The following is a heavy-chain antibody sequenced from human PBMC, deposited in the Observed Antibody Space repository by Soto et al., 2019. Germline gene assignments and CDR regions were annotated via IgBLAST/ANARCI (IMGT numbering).Heavy chain of an antibody. CDR2: IIPINGMA. Sequence: QVQLVQSGAEVKKPGSSVKVSCTASGGTFSSYTINWVRQAPGQGLEWMGRIIPINGMANYAQKFQGRVTITANKSTSTAYMELSSLTSEDTALYYCASTPEVQLYPIYMDVWGKGTTVTVSS. J-gene: IGHJ6*03. D-gene: IGHD2-8*01. CDR3: ASTPEVQLYPIYMDV. CDR1: GGTFSSYT. V-gene: IGHV1-69*02.